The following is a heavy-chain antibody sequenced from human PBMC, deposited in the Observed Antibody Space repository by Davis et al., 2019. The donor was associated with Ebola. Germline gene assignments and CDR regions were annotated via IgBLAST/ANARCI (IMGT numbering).Heavy chain of an antibody. D-gene: IGHD3-3*01. CDR2: IYYSGST. J-gene: IGHJ4*02. CDR1: GGSISSSSYY. CDR3: ASVPVWSGNPDY. V-gene: IGHV4-39*07. Sequence: SETLSLTCTVSGGSISSSSYYWGWIRQPPGKGLEWIGSIYYSGSTYYNPSLKSRVTISVDTSKNQFSLKLSSVTAADTAVYYCASVPVWSGNPDYWGQGTLVTASS.